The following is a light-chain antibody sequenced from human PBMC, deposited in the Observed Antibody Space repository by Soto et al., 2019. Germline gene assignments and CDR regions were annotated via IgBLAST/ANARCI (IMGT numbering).Light chain of an antibody. CDR2: EGS. J-gene: IGLJ1*01. V-gene: IGLV2-23*01. Sequence: QYALTQPASVSGSPGQSITISCTGTSSDVGSSDVVSWFQQHPGKAPKLIIYEGSKRPSGVSNRFSGSKSANTASLTISWLQAEDEADYYSSSYAGGGTYYVFGTGTKLTVL. CDR1: SSDVGSSDV. CDR3: SSYAGGGTYYV.